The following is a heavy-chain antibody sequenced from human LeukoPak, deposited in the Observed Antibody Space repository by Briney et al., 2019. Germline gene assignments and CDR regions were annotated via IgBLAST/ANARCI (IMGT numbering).Heavy chain of an antibody. V-gene: IGHV4-34*01. CDR1: GGSFSGYY. CDR3: ARGRSEYYYYYMDV. CDR2: INHSGST. Sequence: SETLSLTCAVYGGSFSGYYWSWIRQPPGKGLEWIGEINHSGSTNYNPSLKSRVTISVDTSKNQFSLKLSSVTAAVTAVYYCARGRSEYYYYYMDVWGKGTTVTVSS. J-gene: IGHJ6*03.